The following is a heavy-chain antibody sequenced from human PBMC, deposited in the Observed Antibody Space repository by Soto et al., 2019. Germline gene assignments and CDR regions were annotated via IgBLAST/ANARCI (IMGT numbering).Heavy chain of an antibody. CDR3: ARLYTPRWDRRESDY. CDR2: IYYSGST. Sequence: QVQLQESGPGLVKPSETLSLTCTVSGGSISSYYWSWIRQPPGKGLEWIGYIYYSGSTNYNPSLKSRVTISVDPSKNQFSLKLSSVTAADTAVYYCARLYTPRWDRRESDYWGQGTLVTVSS. V-gene: IGHV4-59*08. CDR1: GGSISSYY. J-gene: IGHJ4*02. D-gene: IGHD1-26*01.